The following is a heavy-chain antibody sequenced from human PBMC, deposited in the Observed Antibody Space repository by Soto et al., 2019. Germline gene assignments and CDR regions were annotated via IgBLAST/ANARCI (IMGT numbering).Heavy chain of an antibody. CDR1: GYTFTSYG. CDR3: ARWEIYDFWSGQYNWFDP. CDR2: ISAYNGNT. V-gene: IGHV1-18*01. D-gene: IGHD3-3*01. J-gene: IGHJ5*02. Sequence: ASVKVSCKASGYTFTSYGISWVRQAPGQGLEWMGWISAYNGNTNYAQKLQGRVTMTTDTSTSTAYMELRSLRSDDTAVYYCARWEIYDFWSGQYNWFDPWGQGTLVTVSS.